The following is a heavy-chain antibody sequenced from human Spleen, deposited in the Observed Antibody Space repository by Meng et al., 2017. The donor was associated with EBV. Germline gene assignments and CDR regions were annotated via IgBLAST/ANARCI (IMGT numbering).Heavy chain of an antibody. D-gene: IGHD3-3*01. CDR2: ISNSGST. CDR3: ARAEWSAPYYFDY. V-gene: IGHV4-30-4*01. J-gene: IGHJ4*02. Sequence: VRLQESGPGLVKPSQTLARTCDVSGGSISSGNYYWSWIRQPPGKGLEWIGYISNSGSTYYNPSLKSRVTISVDTSENQFSLKLSSVTAADTAVYFCARAEWSAPYYFDYWGQGTLVTVSS. CDR1: GGSISSGNYY.